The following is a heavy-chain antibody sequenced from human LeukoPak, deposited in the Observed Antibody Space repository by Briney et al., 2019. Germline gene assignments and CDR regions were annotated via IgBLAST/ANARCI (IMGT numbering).Heavy chain of an antibody. CDR1: GGSFSGYY. Sequence: SETLSLTCAVSGGSFSGYYWSWIRHPPGKGLEWIGEINHSGSTNYNPSLKSRVTISVDTSKNQFSLKLSSLTAAATAVYYCARRREAAMVAFGYWGQGTLVTVSS. V-gene: IGHV4-34*01. CDR2: INHSGST. D-gene: IGHD5-18*01. J-gene: IGHJ4*02. CDR3: ARRREAAMVAFGY.